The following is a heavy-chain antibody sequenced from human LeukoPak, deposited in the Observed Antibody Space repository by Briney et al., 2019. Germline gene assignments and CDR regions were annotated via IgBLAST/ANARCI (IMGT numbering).Heavy chain of an antibody. CDR2: IRHDEANS. D-gene: IGHD6-6*01. CDR3: AKEYTPSSPLGELDS. Sequence: TGGSLRLSCAVSGFNLNSYAMHWVRQAPGKGLEWVAVIRHDEANSFYADSVQGRFTISRDTSKKLLSLQMNSLRVEDTAVYYCAKEYTPSSPLGELDSWGQGTLVTVSS. CDR1: GFNLNSYA. J-gene: IGHJ4*02. V-gene: IGHV3-30*02.